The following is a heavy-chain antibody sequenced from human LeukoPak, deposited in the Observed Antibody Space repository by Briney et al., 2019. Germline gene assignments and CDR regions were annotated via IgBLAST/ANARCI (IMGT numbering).Heavy chain of an antibody. Sequence: PGGSLRLSCAAPGFTFSSYAMSWVRQAPGKGLEWVSAISGSGGSTYYADSVKGRFTISRDNSKNTLYLQMNSLRAEDTAVYYCAKPRYFDWLAFDYWGQGTLVTVSS. V-gene: IGHV3-23*01. CDR3: AKPRYFDWLAFDY. D-gene: IGHD3-9*01. CDR2: ISGSGGST. CDR1: GFTFSSYA. J-gene: IGHJ4*02.